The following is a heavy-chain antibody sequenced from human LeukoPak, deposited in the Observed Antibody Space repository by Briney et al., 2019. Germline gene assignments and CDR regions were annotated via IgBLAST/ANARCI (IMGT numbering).Heavy chain of an antibody. D-gene: IGHD3-10*01. CDR3: ARGRTYYYGSGSYPTHDHFDY. CDR2: ISSSSSYI. J-gene: IGHJ4*02. V-gene: IGHV3-21*01. CDR1: GFTFSSYS. Sequence: GGSLRLSCAASGFTFSSYSMNWVRQAPGKGLEWVSSISSSSSYIYYADSVKGRFTISRDNSKNTLYLQMNSLRAEDTAVYYCARGRTYYYGSGSYPTHDHFDYWGQGTLVTVSS.